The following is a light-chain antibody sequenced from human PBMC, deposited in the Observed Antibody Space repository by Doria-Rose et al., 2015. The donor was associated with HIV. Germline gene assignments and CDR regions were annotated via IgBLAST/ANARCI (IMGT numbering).Light chain of an antibody. CDR3: QQYYDTPS. J-gene: IGKJ3*01. V-gene: IGKV4-1*01. CDR2: WAS. Sequence: TQSPESLSMSLGERATLNCKSNQSLLYTSKNYLAWYQQKPGQPPKLLIYWASTRQSGVPARFSGSGSWTDFTLTISSLEAEDVAVYYCQQYYDTPSFGPGTTVDIK. CDR1: QSLLYTSKNY.